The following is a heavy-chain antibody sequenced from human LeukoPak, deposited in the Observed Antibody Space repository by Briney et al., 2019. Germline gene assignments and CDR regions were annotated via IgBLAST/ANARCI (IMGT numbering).Heavy chain of an antibody. V-gene: IGHV3-48*03. D-gene: IGHD5-12*01. J-gene: IGHJ4*02. Sequence: GGSLRLSCAVSGFPFSVYEMNWVRQAPGKGLEWVSNIGSSGAIRHYADSVKGRFSISRDNAENSLFLQMNSLGVEDTGIYYCALLPVASDFDYWGQGALVTVSS. CDR2: IGSSGAIR. CDR1: GFPFSVYE. CDR3: ALLPVASDFDY.